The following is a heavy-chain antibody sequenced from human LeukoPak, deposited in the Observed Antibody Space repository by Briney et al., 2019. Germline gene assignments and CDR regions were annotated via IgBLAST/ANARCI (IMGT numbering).Heavy chain of an antibody. CDR1: GFTFSSYA. D-gene: IGHD4/OR15-4a*01. Sequence: GGSLRLSCAASGFTFSSYAMHWVRQAPGKGLEWVAVISYDGSNKYYADSVKGRFTISRDNSKNTLYLQMSSLRAEDTAVYYCAKDERVYGTNAGTLLDYWGQGTLVTVSS. CDR3: AKDERVYGTNAGTLLDY. J-gene: IGHJ4*02. V-gene: IGHV3-30*04. CDR2: ISYDGSNK.